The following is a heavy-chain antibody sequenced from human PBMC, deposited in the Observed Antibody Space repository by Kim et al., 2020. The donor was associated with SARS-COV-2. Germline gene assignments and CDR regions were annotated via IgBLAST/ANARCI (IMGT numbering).Heavy chain of an antibody. CDR3: ARAVLYSSTWHCDY. D-gene: IGHD6-13*01. V-gene: IGHV3-7*01. CDR2: IKQDGSVI. CDR1: GFTFSSYW. Sequence: GGSLRLSCGASGFTFSSYWMSCVRQAPGKGLEWVANIKQDGSVIHYVDSVRGRFTVSRDNAKNSLYLQMSSLRAEDSAVYYCARAVLYSSTWHCDYWGQG. J-gene: IGHJ4*02.